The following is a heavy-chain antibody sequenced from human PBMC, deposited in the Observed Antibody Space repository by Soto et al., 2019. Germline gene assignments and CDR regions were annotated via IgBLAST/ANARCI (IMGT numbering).Heavy chain of an antibody. CDR3: AKTHPGLRFLEWLLCPFDY. J-gene: IGHJ4*02. D-gene: IGHD3-3*01. V-gene: IGHV3-23*01. CDR2: ISGSGGST. CDR1: GFTFSSYA. Sequence: GGSLRLSCAASGFTFSSYAMSWVRQAPGKGLEWVSAISGSGGSTYYADSVKGRFTISRDNSKNTLYLQMNSLRAEDTAVYYCAKTHPGLRFLEWLLCPFDYWGQGTLVTVSS.